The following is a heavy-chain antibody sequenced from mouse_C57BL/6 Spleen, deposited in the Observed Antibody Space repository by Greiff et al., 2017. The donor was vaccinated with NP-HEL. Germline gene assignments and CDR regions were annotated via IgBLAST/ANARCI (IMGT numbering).Heavy chain of an antibody. V-gene: IGHV1-77*01. CDR3: ASSNYYSNYHYYAMDY. CDR2: IGPGSGST. J-gene: IGHJ4*01. Sequence: VQLQQSGAELVKPGASVKISCKASGYTFTDYYINWVKQRPGQGLEWIGKIGPGSGSTYYNEKFKGKATLTADKSSSTAYMQLSSLTSEDSAVYFCASSNYYSNYHYYAMDYWGQGTSVTVSS. D-gene: IGHD2-5*01. CDR1: GYTFTDYY.